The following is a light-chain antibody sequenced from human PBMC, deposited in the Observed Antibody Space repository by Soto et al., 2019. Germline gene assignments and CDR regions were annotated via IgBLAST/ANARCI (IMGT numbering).Light chain of an antibody. CDR1: SSDVGDYNH. V-gene: IGLV2-14*01. CDR2: DVS. J-gene: IGLJ2*01. CDR3: SSYTTSSPL. Sequence: QSVLTQPASVSGSPGQWITISCTGTSSDVGDYNHVSWYQQHPGKAPKLMIYDVSHRPSGVSNRFSGSKSAHTASMTISGVEAEDEAYYYCSSYTTSSPLFGGGTKVTVL.